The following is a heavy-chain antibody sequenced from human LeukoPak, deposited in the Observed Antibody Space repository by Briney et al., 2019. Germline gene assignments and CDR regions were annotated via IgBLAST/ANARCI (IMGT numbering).Heavy chain of an antibody. CDR2: IYTSGST. Sequence: SETLSLTCTVSGVSISSYFWSWVRQPAGKGLEWIGRIYTSGSTKYNPYLQSQVTMSLDTSKKQLFLNLGSVTAADTAVYYCARAGTSGGLCDYWGQGILVTVSS. J-gene: IGHJ4*02. CDR1: GVSISSYF. CDR3: ARAGTSGGLCDY. D-gene: IGHD1-14*01. V-gene: IGHV4-4*07.